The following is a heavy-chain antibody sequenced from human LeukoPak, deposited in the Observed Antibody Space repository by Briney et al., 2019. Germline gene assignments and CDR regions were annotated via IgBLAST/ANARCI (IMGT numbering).Heavy chain of an antibody. D-gene: IGHD2-21*02. CDR2: ISGSGGST. CDR3: AKRAKAYCGGDCYSSLDY. Sequence: GGSLRLSCAASGFTFSNNYMNWVRQAPGKGLEWVSAISGSGGSTYYADSVKGRFTISRDNSKNTLYLQMNSLRAEDTAVYYCAKRAKAYCGGDCYSSLDYWGQGTLVTVSS. J-gene: IGHJ4*02. CDR1: GFTFSNNY. V-gene: IGHV3-23*01.